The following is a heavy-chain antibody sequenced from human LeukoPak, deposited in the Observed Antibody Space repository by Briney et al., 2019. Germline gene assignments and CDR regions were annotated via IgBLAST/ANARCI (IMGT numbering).Heavy chain of an antibody. CDR2: TSTSGSTI. V-gene: IGHV3-48*03. Sequence: PGGSLRLSCAASGFTFSSYEMNWVRQAPGKGLEWVSYTSTSGSTIYHAESVKGRFTISRDNAKNSLYLQVNSLRVEDTAVYYCVREARWGLQLGYDYWGQGTLVTVSS. CDR1: GFTFSSYE. D-gene: IGHD6-13*01. J-gene: IGHJ4*02. CDR3: VREARWGLQLGYDY.